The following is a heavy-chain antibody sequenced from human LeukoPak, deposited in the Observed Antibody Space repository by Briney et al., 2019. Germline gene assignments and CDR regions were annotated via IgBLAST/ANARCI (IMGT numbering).Heavy chain of an antibody. J-gene: IGHJ4*02. CDR1: GFTFSSYW. CDR3: ARDMTGPLDY. CDR2: INVDGGTT. V-gene: IGHV3-74*01. D-gene: IGHD1-20*01. Sequence: PGGSLRLSCEASGFTFSSYWRHWVRQAPGKGLVWISRINVDGGTTDYADSVRGRFTISRDNAKNTLYLQMNNLRAEDTAVYYCARDMTGPLDYWGQGTLVTASS.